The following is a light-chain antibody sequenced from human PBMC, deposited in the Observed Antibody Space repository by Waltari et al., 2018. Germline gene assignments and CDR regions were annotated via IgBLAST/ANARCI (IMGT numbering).Light chain of an antibody. J-gene: IGLJ3*02. CDR1: SSDVGGYKH. CDR2: DVT. CDR3: CSFAGSYTWV. Sequence: QSALTQPRSVSESPGQSVTIPCTGTSSDVGGYKHVSWYQQHPGEAPKLIFYDVTKRPSGVPDRFSGSKSGNTASLTISGLQAEDEADYYCCSFAGSYTWVFGGGTKVTVL. V-gene: IGLV2-11*01.